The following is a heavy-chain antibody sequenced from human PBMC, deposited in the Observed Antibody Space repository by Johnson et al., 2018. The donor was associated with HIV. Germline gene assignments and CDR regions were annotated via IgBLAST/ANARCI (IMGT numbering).Heavy chain of an antibody. CDR1: RFTVSTNY. D-gene: IGHD6-13*01. Sequence: QVQLVESGGGLVQPGGSLRLSCVASRFTVSTNYMSWVRQAPGKGLEWVAVIWYDGSNKYYADSVKGRFTISRDNAKNSLYLQMNSLRAEDTAVYYCARFGLAAAGDGAFDIWGQGTMVTVSS. CDR2: IWYDGSNK. V-gene: IGHV3-33*08. J-gene: IGHJ3*02. CDR3: ARFGLAAAGDGAFDI.